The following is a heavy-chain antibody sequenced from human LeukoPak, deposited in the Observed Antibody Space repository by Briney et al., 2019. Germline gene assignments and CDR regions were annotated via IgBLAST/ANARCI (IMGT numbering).Heavy chain of an antibody. J-gene: IGHJ3*01. V-gene: IGHV4-30-2*01. CDR3: ASPMPFMVRGLHGIDGFDV. D-gene: IGHD3-10*01. CDR1: GVSISSGGYA. Sequence: SETLSLTCAVSGVSISSGGYAWRWIRQPPGKGLEWIGYIYHSGSTHYNSSLKSRVTISMDRSKNQFSLKLNSVTAADTAVYYCASPMPFMVRGLHGIDGFDVWGQGTMVTVSS. CDR2: IYHSGST.